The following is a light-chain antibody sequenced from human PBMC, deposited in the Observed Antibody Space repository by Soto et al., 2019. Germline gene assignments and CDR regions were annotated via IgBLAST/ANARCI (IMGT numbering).Light chain of an antibody. CDR1: QSVSSSY. J-gene: IGKJ3*01. CDR2: GAS. V-gene: IGKV3-20*01. CDR3: QQYGSSPFT. Sequence: EIVLTQSPGTLSSSPGERATPSXRASQSVSSSYLAWYQQKPGQAPRLLFYGASSRATGIPDRFSGSGSGTDFTLTISRLEPEDFAVYYCQQYGSSPFTFGPGTKVDIK.